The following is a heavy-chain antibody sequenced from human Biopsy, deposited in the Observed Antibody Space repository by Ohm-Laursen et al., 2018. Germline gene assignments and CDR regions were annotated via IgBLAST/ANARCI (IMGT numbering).Heavy chain of an antibody. CDR3: TRGGYYYDSLAYYYWFDP. D-gene: IGHD3-22*01. V-gene: IGHV1-2*02. Sequence: SVKASCKASGYTFTSYHVHWVRQAPGQGLEWMGWINAKTGDTNYAQKFQGRVTMTRDTSISTAYVDLSSLRSDDTAVYYCTRGGYYYDSLAYYYWFDPRGQGTLVTVSS. CDR1: GYTFTSYH. CDR2: INAKTGDT. J-gene: IGHJ5*02.